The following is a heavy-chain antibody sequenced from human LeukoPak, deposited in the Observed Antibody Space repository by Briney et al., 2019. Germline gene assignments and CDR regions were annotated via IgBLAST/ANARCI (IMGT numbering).Heavy chain of an antibody. J-gene: IGHJ6*03. CDR2: IYTSGST. V-gene: IGHV4-4*07. CDR1: GGSFSGYY. CDR3: ARELSYGSDYMDV. Sequence: KASETLSLTCAVYGGSFSGYYWSWIRQPAGKGLEWIGRIYTSGSTNYNPSLKSRVTISVDTSKNQFSLKLSSVTAADTAVYYCARELSYGSDYMDVWGKGTTVTISS. D-gene: IGHD3-10*01.